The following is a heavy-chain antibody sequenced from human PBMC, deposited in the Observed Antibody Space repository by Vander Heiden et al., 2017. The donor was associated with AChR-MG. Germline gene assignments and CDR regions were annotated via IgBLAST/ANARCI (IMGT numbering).Heavy chain of an antibody. CDR1: AYTFTSYG. CDR3: AREGYYYASSGSAGY. J-gene: IGHJ4*02. V-gene: IGHV1-18*01. CDR2: ISDYNGNT. D-gene: IGHD3-22*01. Sequence: QVQLVQSVAEVKKPGASVKVSCKASAYTFTSYGISWVRQAPGKGLEWMGWISDYNGNTNYAQTLQGRVTMTTDTSTSTAYMELSSLRSDDTAVYYCAREGYYYASSGSAGYWGQGTLVTVSS.